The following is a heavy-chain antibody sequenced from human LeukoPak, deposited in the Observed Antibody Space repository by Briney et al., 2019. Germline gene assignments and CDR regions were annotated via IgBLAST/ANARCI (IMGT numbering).Heavy chain of an antibody. CDR3: ARSMVRGVIMGNWFDP. J-gene: IGHJ5*02. CDR1: GGSISSYY. Sequence: SETLSLTCTVSGGSISSYYWSWIRQPPGKGLEWIGYIYYSGSTNYNPSLKSRVTISVDTSKNQFSLKLSSVTAADTAVYYCARSMVRGVIMGNWFDPWGQGTLVTVSS. CDR2: IYYSGST. V-gene: IGHV4-59*01. D-gene: IGHD3-10*01.